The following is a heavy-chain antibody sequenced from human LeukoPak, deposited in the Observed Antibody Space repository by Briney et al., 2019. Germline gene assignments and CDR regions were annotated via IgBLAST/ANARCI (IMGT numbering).Heavy chain of an antibody. D-gene: IGHD6-19*01. CDR3: ARGTQWLDLPVNWFDP. CDR2: IHYSGSA. V-gene: IGHV4-61*01. J-gene: IGHJ5*02. CDR1: GGSVSSGSYY. Sequence: KSSETLSLTCTVSGGSVSSGSYYWSWIRQPPGRGLEWIAYIHYSGSAAYNPSLKSRVTISRDMSTNQFSLKMTSVTAADTAVYYCARGTQWLDLPVNWFDPWGQGTLVTVSS.